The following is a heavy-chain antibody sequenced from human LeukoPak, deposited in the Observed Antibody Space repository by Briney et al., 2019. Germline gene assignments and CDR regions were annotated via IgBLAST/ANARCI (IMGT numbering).Heavy chain of an antibody. CDR2: INEHGSEI. CDR3: ARNWAHLDF. J-gene: IGHJ4*02. Sequence: SGGSLRLSCAASGFTFSSSWMNWVRQAPGKGLEWVANINEHGSEIYYVDSVKGRFTIARDNAKNSLSLQMNSLRVEDTAVYYCARNWAHLDFWGQGTLVTVSS. V-gene: IGHV3-7*01. CDR1: GFTFSSSW. D-gene: IGHD3-16*01.